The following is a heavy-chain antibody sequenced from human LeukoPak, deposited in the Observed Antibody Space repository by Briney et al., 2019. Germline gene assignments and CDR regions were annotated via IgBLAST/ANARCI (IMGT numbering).Heavy chain of an antibody. CDR1: GFTFSNYN. CDR3: ARDFLEDDY. D-gene: IGHD3-3*01. J-gene: IGHJ4*02. Sequence: GGSLRLSCAASGFTFSNYNMNWVRQAPGKGLEWVSYISSSSSTIHYAESVKGRFTTSRDNARNSLYLQMNSLRAEDTAVYYCARDFLEDDYWGQGTLVTVSS. V-gene: IGHV3-48*01. CDR2: ISSSSSTI.